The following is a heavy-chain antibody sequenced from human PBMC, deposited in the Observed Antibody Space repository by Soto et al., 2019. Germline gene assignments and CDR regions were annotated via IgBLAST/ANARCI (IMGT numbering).Heavy chain of an antibody. J-gene: IGHJ6*03. Sequence: SETLSLTCAVYGGSFSGYYWSWIRQPPGKGLEWIGEINHSGSTNYNPSLKSRVTISVDTSKNQFSLKLASVTAADTAVYYCARKGLTWNYYYYMDVWGKGTTVTVSS. CDR2: INHSGST. CDR1: GGSFSGYY. D-gene: IGHD3-9*01. CDR3: ARKGLTWNYYYYMDV. V-gene: IGHV4-34*01.